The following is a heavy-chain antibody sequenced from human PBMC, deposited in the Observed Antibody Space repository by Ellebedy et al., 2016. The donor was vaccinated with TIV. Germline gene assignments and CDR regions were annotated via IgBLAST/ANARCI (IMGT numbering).Heavy chain of an antibody. V-gene: IGHV4-59*01. CDR3: ARRDILGWFDP. CDR1: GGSISSYY. Sequence: SETLSLTCTVSGGSISSYYWSWIRQPPGKGLEWIGYIYYSGSTNYNPSLQSRVTISVDTSKNQFSLKLSSVTAADTAVYYCARRDILGWFDPWGQGTLVTVSS. J-gene: IGHJ5*02. D-gene: IGHD3-9*01. CDR2: IYYSGST.